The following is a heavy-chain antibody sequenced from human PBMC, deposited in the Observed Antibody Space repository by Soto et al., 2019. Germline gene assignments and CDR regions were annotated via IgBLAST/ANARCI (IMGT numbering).Heavy chain of an antibody. D-gene: IGHD3-10*01. CDR2: IFSNDEK. Sequence: QVTLRASGAVLVKPTEPLTLTCTVSGLSLSNARMGVSWIRQRPGKALEGLAYIFSNDEKSYRTSLKSRLTIAKDTSKRQVVLTKTKMDPVDTATYHCAGDGDYCGPAAFDIWGQGTMVTVSS. V-gene: IGHV2-26*01. CDR3: AGDGDYCGPAAFDI. J-gene: IGHJ3*02. CDR1: GLSLSNARMG.